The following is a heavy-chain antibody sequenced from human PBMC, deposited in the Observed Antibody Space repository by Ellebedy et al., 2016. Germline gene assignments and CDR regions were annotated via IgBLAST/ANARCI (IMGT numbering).Heavy chain of an antibody. CDR3: ARGGSYDYVWGSYRPFDY. V-gene: IGHV1-69*04. D-gene: IGHD3-16*02. Sequence: ASVKVSCKASGGTFSSYAISWVRQAPGQGLEWMGRIIPILGIANYAQKLQGRVTMTTDKSTSTAYMELRSLRSDDTAVYYCARGGSYDYVWGSYRPFDYWGQGTLVTVSS. CDR1: GGTFSSYA. CDR2: IIPILGIA. J-gene: IGHJ4*02.